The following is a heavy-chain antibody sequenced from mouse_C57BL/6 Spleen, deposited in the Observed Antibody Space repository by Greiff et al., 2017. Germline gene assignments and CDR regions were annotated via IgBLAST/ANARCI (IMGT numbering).Heavy chain of an antibody. D-gene: IGHD2-3*01. V-gene: IGHV1-52*01. CDR2: IDPSDSET. Sequence: VQLQQPGAELVRPGSSVKLSCTASGYTFTSYWMHWVKQRPIQGLEWIGNIDPSDSETHYNQKFKDKATLTVDKSSSTAYMQLSSLTSEDSAVYYCAREGDVYYYYFDYWGQGTTLTVSS. CDR1: GYTFTSYW. J-gene: IGHJ2*01. CDR3: AREGDVYYYYFDY.